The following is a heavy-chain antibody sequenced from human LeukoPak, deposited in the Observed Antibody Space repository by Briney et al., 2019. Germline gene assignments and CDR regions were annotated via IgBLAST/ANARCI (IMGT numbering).Heavy chain of an antibody. J-gene: IGHJ5*02. Sequence: PGGSLRLSCAASGFTVSSKHMGWVRQAPGKGPDWVLSIYSGGSIYFADSVKGRFTISRDNSENTLYLQMNSLRAEDTALYYCATVGRNNWFDLWGQGTPVTVSS. V-gene: IGHV3-53*01. CDR1: GFTVSSKH. CDR2: IYSGGSI. CDR3: ATVGRNNWFDL.